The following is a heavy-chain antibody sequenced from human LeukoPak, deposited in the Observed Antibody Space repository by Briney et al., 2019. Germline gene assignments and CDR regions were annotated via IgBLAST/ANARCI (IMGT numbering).Heavy chain of an antibody. D-gene: IGHD3-10*01. CDR2: IWYDGSNK. CDR1: GFTFSNYW. J-gene: IGHJ4*02. Sequence: GGSLRLSCAASGFTFSNYWMTWVRQAPGKGLEWVAVIWYDGSNKYYADSVKGRFTISRDNSKNTLYLQMNSLRAEDTAVYYCARARDGSGSYEDYWGQGTLVTVSS. V-gene: IGHV3-33*08. CDR3: ARARDGSGSYEDY.